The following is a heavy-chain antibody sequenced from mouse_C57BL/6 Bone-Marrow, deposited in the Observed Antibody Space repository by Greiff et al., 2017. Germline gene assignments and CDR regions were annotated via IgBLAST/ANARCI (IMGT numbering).Heavy chain of an antibody. CDR1: GFSLTSYG. J-gene: IGHJ2*01. Sequence: VKLMESGPGLVQPSQSLSITCTVSGFSLTSYGVHWVRQSPGKGLEWLGVIWSGGSTDYNAAFISRLSISKDNSKSQVFIKMNSLQADDTAIDYCARSSWVYFDYWGQGTTLTVSS. D-gene: IGHD4-1*01. V-gene: IGHV2-2*01. CDR3: ARSSWVYFDY. CDR2: IWSGGST.